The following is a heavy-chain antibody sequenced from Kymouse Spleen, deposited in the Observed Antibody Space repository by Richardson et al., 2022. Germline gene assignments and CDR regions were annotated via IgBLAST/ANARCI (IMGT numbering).Heavy chain of an antibody. D-gene: IGHD2-15*01. CDR2: IWYDGSNK. Sequence: QVQLVESGGGVVQPGRSLRLSCAASGFTFSSYGMHWVRQAPGKGLEWVAVIWYDGSNKYYADSVKGRFTISRDNSKNTLYLQMNSLRAEDTAVYYCARDFGSGGSCSFDYWGQGTLVTVSS. CDR3: ARDFGSGGSCSFDY. J-gene: IGHJ4*02. V-gene: IGHV3-33*01. CDR1: GFTFSSYG.